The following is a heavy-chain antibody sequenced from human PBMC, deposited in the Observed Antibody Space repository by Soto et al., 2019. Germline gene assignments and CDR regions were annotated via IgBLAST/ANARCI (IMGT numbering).Heavy chain of an antibody. J-gene: IGHJ4*02. CDR1: GGSIRSGAYY. CDR3: ARDNYGDTYYFDY. V-gene: IGHV4-30-4*01. D-gene: IGHD4-17*01. CDR2: IYYSGST. Sequence: PLETLSLTCPVSGGSIRSGAYYWSWVRQPPGKGLEWIGYIYYSGSTYYNPSLKSRVTISVDTSKNQFSLKLSSVTATDTAVYYCARDNYGDTYYFDYWGQGTLVTVSS.